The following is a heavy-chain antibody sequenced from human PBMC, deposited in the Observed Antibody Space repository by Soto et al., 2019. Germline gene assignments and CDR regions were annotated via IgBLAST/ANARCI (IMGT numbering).Heavy chain of an antibody. CDR1: DGSISSYY. J-gene: IGHJ6*02. D-gene: IGHD1-26*01. CDR3: ARDPVGALEGYGMDV. V-gene: IGHV4-59*01. CDR2: IYYSGST. Sequence: SETLSLTYTVSDGSISSYYVSWIRQPPGKGLEWIGYIYYSGSTNYNPSLKSRVTISVDTSKNQFSLKLSSVTAADTAVYYCARDPVGALEGYGMDVWGQGTTVTVSS.